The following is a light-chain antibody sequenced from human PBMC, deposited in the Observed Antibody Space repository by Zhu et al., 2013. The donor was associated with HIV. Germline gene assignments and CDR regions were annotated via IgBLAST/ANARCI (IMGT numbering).Light chain of an antibody. V-gene: IGKV4-1*01. Sequence: DIVMTQSPDSLAVSLGERATINCKSSQSVLYSSNNMNYLAWYQHKPGQPPKLLIYWASTRKSGVPDRFSGSGSGTDFTLTISSLQAEDVAVYYCQQYLNPPVTFGPGTKVNI. CDR2: WAS. CDR3: QQYLNPPVT. CDR1: QSVLYSSNNMNY. J-gene: IGKJ3*01.